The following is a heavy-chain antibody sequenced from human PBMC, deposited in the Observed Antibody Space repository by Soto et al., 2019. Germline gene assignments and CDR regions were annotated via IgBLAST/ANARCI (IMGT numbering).Heavy chain of an antibody. V-gene: IGHV4-59*11. CDR3: ARSGHTFGGVV. J-gene: IGHJ4*02. D-gene: IGHD3-16*01. CDR1: GASMTDHY. Sequence: PSETLSLTCTDSGASMTDHYCSWIRQPPGKGLEYIGYIFYTGNTNYNSSFKSRVTMSIDMSRNQISLNLNSVTAADTAVYYCARSGHTFGGVVWGQGILVTVSS. CDR2: IFYTGNT.